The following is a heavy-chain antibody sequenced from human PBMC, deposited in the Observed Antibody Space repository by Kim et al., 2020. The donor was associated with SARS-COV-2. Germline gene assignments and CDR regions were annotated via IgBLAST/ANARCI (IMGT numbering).Heavy chain of an antibody. J-gene: IGHJ3*01. CDR3: ARGGYSSSWSIGEAFDF. CDR2: ISDDANNK. D-gene: IGHD6-13*01. CDR1: GFTFSDFA. V-gene: IGHV3-30*04. Sequence: GGSLRLPCAASGFTFSDFAFHWVRQAPGKGLEWVAVISDDANNKYDAESVKGRFTISRDNSKNTLYLQMNSLRAEDTAVYYCARGGYSSSWSIGEAFDFWGQGTMVTVSS.